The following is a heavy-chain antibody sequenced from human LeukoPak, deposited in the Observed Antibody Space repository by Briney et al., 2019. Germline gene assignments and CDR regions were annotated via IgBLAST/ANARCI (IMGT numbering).Heavy chain of an antibody. Sequence: GGSLRLSCAASGFTFSSYAMHWVRQAPGKGLEWVAVIWYDGSNKYYADSVKGRFTISRDNSKNTLYLQMNSLRAEDTAVYYCAITKLTHYYDSSGYPEYFQHWGQGTLVTVSS. V-gene: IGHV3-30*02. CDR1: GFTFSSYA. CDR3: AITKLTHYYDSSGYPEYFQH. CDR2: IWYDGSNK. D-gene: IGHD3-22*01. J-gene: IGHJ1*01.